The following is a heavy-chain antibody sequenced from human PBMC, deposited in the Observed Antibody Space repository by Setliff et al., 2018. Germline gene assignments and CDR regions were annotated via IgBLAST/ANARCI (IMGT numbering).Heavy chain of an antibody. CDR1: GYTFTNYG. V-gene: IGHV1-18*01. J-gene: IGHJ4*02. CDR3: ARINFYVSSGYYYAPEL. CDR2: INNYSFKT. D-gene: IGHD3-22*01. Sequence: ASVKVSCKTSGYTFTNYGITWVRQAPGQGLEGMGWINNYSFKTNYPQKFLGRVTVTTDTSTGTAYMELGSLTSDDTAIYYCARINFYVSSGYYYAPELWGQGTTVTVSS.